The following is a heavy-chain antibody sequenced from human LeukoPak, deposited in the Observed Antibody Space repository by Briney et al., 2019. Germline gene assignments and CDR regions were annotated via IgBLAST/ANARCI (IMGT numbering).Heavy chain of an antibody. CDR3: ARSSSSQQLVPRYFDY. CDR1: GGAFSSYA. D-gene: IGHD6-13*01. J-gene: IGHJ4*02. CDR2: IIPIFGTA. Sequence: SVKVSCKASGGAFSSYAIRWVREAPGQGLEWMARIIPIFGTANYAQKFQGRVTITTDESTSTAYMELSSLRSEDTVVYYCARSSSSQQLVPRYFDYWGQGTLVTVSS. V-gene: IGHV1-69*05.